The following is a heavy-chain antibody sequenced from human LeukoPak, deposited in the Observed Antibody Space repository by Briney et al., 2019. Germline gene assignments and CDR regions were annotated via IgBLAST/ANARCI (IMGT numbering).Heavy chain of an antibody. J-gene: IGHJ4*02. Sequence: ASVKVSCKASGYTFTSYGISWVRQAPGQGLEWMGWISAYNGNTNYAQKLQGRVTTTTDTSTSTAYMELRSLRSDDTAVYYCARYSSGWLRGYFDYWGQGTLVTVSS. CDR1: GYTFTSYG. CDR2: ISAYNGNT. CDR3: ARYSSGWLRGYFDY. D-gene: IGHD6-19*01. V-gene: IGHV1-18*04.